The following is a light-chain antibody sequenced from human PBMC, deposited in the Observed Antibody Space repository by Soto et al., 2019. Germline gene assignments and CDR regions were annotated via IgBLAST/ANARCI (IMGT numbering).Light chain of an antibody. V-gene: IGLV4-69*01. CDR3: QTGGPGIR. Sequence: QLVLTQSPSASASLGASVRLTCTLSSGHSSYAIAWYQQQPEKGPRYLMKLNSDGSHSKGDGIPDRFSGSSSGSERYLIISSLQSDDAADYYCQTGGPGIRVGGGTKLTVL. CDR1: SGHSSYA. CDR2: LNSDGSH. J-gene: IGLJ2*01.